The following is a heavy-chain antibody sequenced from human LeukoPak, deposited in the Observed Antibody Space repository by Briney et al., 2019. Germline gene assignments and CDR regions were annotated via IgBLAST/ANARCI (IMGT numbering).Heavy chain of an antibody. CDR2: IRYDGSNK. CDR1: GFTFTTYG. CDR3: ARPTPENSSSSGRGEAFDI. J-gene: IGHJ3*02. D-gene: IGHD6-6*01. Sequence: QSGGSLRLSCAASGFTFTTYGMHWVRQAPGKGLEWVAFIRYDGSNKYYADSVKGRFTISRDNSKNTLYLQMSSLRSEDTAVYYCARPTPENSSSSGRGEAFDIWGQGTMVTVSS. V-gene: IGHV3-30*02.